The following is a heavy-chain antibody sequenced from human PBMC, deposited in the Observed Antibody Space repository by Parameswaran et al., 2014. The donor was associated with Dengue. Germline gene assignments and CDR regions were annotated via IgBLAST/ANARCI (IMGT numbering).Heavy chain of an antibody. CDR3: AREHSGYVALDY. Sequence: VRQGSREGAGSGVSYISSSGSTIYYADSVKGRFTISRDNAKNSLYLQMNSLRAEDTAVYYCAREHSGYVALDYWGQGTLVTVSS. J-gene: IGHJ4*02. D-gene: IGHD5-12*01. V-gene: IGHV3-48*03. CDR2: ISSSGSTI.